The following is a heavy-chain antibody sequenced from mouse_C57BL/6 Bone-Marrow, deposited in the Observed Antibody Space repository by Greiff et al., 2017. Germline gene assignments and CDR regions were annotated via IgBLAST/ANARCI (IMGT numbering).Heavy chain of an antibody. Sequence: VQLQQSGPELVKPGASVKISCKASGYTFTDYYMNWVKQSHGKSLEWIGDINPNNGGTSYNQKFKGKATLTVDKSSSTAYMELRSLTSEDSAVYYCARRLLQNFDVWGTGTTVTVSS. CDR1: GYTFTDYY. J-gene: IGHJ1*03. V-gene: IGHV1-26*01. CDR3: ARRLLQNFDV. D-gene: IGHD3-2*02. CDR2: INPNNGGT.